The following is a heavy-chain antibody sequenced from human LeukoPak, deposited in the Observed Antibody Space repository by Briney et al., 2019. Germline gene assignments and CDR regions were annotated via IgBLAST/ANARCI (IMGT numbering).Heavy chain of an antibody. CDR1: GFNFDDYG. J-gene: IGHJ4*02. D-gene: IGHD2-15*01. Sequence: GGSLRLSCAASGFNFDDYGMSWVRQAPGKGLEWVSGINWNGGSTGYADSVKGRFTISRDNAKNSLYLQMNSLRAEDTALYYCARKYCSGGSCYVDYWGQGTLVTVSS. V-gene: IGHV3-20*04. CDR3: ARKYCSGGSCYVDY. CDR2: INWNGGST.